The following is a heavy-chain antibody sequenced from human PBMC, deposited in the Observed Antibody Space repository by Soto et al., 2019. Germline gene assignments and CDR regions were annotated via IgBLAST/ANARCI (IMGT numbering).Heavy chain of an antibody. Sequence: PSETLSLTCIVSGGSISSHYWSWIRQPPGKGLEWIGNIYYSGSTNYNPSLKSRVTISVDTSKNQFSLKVSSVTAADTAVYYCARRYYYGSGSIFDYWGQGRLVSVSS. CDR1: GGSISSHY. V-gene: IGHV4-59*08. CDR3: ARRYYYGSGSIFDY. CDR2: IYYSGST. J-gene: IGHJ4*02. D-gene: IGHD3-10*01.